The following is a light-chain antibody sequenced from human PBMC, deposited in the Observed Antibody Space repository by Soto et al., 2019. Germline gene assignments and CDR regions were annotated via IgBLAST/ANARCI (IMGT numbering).Light chain of an antibody. Sequence: EIVLTQSPGTLSLSPGERATLSCRASQTVSSSYLAWYQQQLGQAPRLLIYGASSRATGIPDRFSGSGSGTDFTLTISRLEPEDFAVYYRQQYGSSPYTFGQGTKLEIK. J-gene: IGKJ2*01. CDR1: QTVSSSY. V-gene: IGKV3-20*01. CDR3: QQYGSSPYT. CDR2: GAS.